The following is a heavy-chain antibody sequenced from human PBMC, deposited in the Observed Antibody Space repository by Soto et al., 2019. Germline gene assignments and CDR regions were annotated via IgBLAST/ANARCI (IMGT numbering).Heavy chain of an antibody. V-gene: IGHV3-74*01. D-gene: IGHD2-15*01. CDR1: GFTFSSYW. CDR2: INADGSTT. CDR3: ARAGWYRFDY. J-gene: IGHJ4*02. Sequence: DVQLVESGGGLAQPGGSLRLSCVGSGFTFSSYWMHWVRQAPGKGLVWVSRINADGSTTNYADSVKGRFTVSRDNAKNPVDMQMNSLRDEDTVVYFCARAGWYRFDYWGQGTLLTV.